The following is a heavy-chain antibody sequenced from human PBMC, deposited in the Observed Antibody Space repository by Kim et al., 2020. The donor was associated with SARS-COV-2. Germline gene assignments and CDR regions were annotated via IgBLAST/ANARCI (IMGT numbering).Heavy chain of an antibody. CDR3: TTEAYSSSLKQTWWFDP. V-gene: IGHV3-15*01. CDR1: GFTFSNAW. D-gene: IGHD6-13*01. J-gene: IGHJ5*02. Sequence: GGSLRLSCAASGFTFSNAWMSWVRQAPGKGLEWVGRIKSKTDGGTTDYAAPVKGRFTISRDDSKNTLYLQMNSLKTEDTAVYYCTTEAYSSSLKQTWWFDPWGQGTLVTVSS. CDR2: IKSKTDGGTT.